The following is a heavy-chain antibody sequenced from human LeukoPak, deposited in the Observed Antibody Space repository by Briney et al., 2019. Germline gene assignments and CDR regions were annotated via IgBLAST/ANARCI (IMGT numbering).Heavy chain of an antibody. CDR3: AKDLTYRSSIAVAGTRFDY. V-gene: IGHV3-23*01. Sequence: PGGSLRLSCAASGFTFSSYSMNWVRQAPGKGLGWVSSISGSGGSTYYADSVKGRFSISRDNSKNTVYLQMNSLRAEDTAAYYCAKDLTYRSSIAVAGTRFDYWGQGTLVTVSS. D-gene: IGHD6-19*01. CDR1: GFTFSSYS. CDR2: ISGSGGST. J-gene: IGHJ4*02.